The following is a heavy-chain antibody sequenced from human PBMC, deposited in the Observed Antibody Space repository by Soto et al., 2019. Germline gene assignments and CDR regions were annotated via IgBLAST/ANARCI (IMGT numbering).Heavy chain of an antibody. CDR1: GFTFSAYY. Sequence: QVQLVESGGGLAKPGGSLRLSCAASGFTFSAYYMSWIRQAPGQGLEWVSYISSSGSTIDDADSVKGRFTISRDNAKNSLYLQMNRLRAEDTAVYYCASKPYSSSWSDYWGQGTLVTVSS. D-gene: IGHD6-13*01. CDR2: ISSSGSTI. V-gene: IGHV3-11*01. CDR3: ASKPYSSSWSDY. J-gene: IGHJ4*02.